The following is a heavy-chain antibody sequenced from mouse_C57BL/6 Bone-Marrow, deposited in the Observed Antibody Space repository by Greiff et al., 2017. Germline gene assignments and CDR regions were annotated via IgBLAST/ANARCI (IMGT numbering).Heavy chain of an antibody. CDR1: GYTFTSYW. Sequence: QVQLQQPGAELVRPGSSVKLSCKASGYTFTSYWMDWVKQRPGQGLEWIGNIYPSDSETHYNQKFKDKATLTVDKSSSTAYMQLSSLTSEDSAVYYCAVGITTVDYAMDYWGQGTSVTVSS. D-gene: IGHD1-1*01. CDR3: AVGITTVDYAMDY. J-gene: IGHJ4*01. CDR2: IYPSDSET. V-gene: IGHV1-61*01.